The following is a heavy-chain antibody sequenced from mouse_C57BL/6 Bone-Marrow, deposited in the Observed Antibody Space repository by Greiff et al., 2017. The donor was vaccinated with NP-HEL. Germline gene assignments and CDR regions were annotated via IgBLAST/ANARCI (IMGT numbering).Heavy chain of an antibody. CDR3: ASGIYYVNDGYFDV. V-gene: IGHV1-69*01. Sequence: QVQLQQPGAELVMPGASVKLSCKASGYTFTSYWMHWVKQRPGQGLEWIGEIDPSDSYTNYNQKFKGKSTLTVDKSSSTAYMQLSSLTSEDSAVYYCASGIYYVNDGYFDVWGTGTTVTVSS. CDR2: IDPSDSYT. D-gene: IGHD2-2*01. J-gene: IGHJ1*03. CDR1: GYTFTSYW.